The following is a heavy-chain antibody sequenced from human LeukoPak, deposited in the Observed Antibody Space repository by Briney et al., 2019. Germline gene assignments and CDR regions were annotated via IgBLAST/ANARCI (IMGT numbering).Heavy chain of an antibody. CDR3: GRGFSIVPAGIPDY. Sequence: GGSLRLSCAASGFTFSSYAMHWVRQAPGKGLEWVAVISYDGSNKYYADSVKGRFTISRDNAKNTLYLQMNSLRAEDTAVYYCGRGFSIVPAGIPDYWGLGTLVTVFS. D-gene: IGHD2-2*02. CDR2: ISYDGSNK. J-gene: IGHJ4*02. CDR1: GFTFSSYA. V-gene: IGHV3-30-3*01.